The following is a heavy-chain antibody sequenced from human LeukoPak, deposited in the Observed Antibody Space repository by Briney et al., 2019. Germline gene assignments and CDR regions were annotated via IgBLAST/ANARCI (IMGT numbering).Heavy chain of an antibody. Sequence: ASVKVSCKASGYPFGSYGISWVRQAPGQGLEWMGIINPSGGSTSYAQKFQGRVTMTRDTSTSTVYMELSSLRSEDTAVYYCARDRGSSSSPNSWVREVFDYWGQGTLVTVSS. CDR2: INPSGGST. CDR1: GYPFGSYG. V-gene: IGHV1-46*01. J-gene: IGHJ4*02. CDR3: ARDRGSSSSPNSWVREVFDY. D-gene: IGHD6-6*01.